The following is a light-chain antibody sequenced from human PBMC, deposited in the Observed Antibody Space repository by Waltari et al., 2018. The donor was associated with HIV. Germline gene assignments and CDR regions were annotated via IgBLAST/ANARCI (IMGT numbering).Light chain of an antibody. V-gene: IGLV2-23*02. J-gene: IGLJ2*01. CDR2: EVN. Sequence: QSALTQPASVSGSPGQSLTISCTGTSSDVASYILASWYQQRPGKAPKLVIYEVNKRPSGVSDRFSAYKSGNTASLTLSGLQAEDEANYYCCSFTGRKSLIFGGGTKLTVL. CDR1: SSDVASYIL. CDR3: CSFTGRKSLI.